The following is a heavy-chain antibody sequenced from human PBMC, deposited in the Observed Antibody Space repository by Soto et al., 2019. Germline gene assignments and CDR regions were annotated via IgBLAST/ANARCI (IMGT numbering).Heavy chain of an antibody. D-gene: IGHD5-18*01. CDR3: ARRLHPGGMDV. CDR2: IIPIFGTA. V-gene: IGHV1-69*12. J-gene: IGHJ6*02. CDR1: GGTFSSYA. Sequence: QVQLVQSGAEVKKPGSSVQVSCKASGGTFSSYAISWVRQAPGQGLEWMGGIIPIFGTANYAQKFRGRVTITADESTSTAYMELSSLRSEDTAVYYCARRLHPGGMDVWGQGTTVTVSS.